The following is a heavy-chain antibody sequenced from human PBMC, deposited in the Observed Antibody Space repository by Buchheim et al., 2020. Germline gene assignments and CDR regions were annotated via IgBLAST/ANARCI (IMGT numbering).Heavy chain of an antibody. Sequence: QVLLQESGPGLVKPSQTLSLTCSVSGDSIRSGGYYWSWIRQHPGKGLEWIGYMYYSGTTYYNPSLRSRVPISLTTAKNKLSLKLNSVTAADTAVYYCARRDGFNQVFDFWGRGTL. CDR1: GDSIRSGGYY. D-gene: IGHD5-24*01. V-gene: IGHV4-31*03. CDR3: ARRDGFNQVFDF. CDR2: MYYSGTT. J-gene: IGHJ4*02.